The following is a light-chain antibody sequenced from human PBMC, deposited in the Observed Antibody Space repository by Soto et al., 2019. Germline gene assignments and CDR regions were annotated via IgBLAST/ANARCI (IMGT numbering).Light chain of an antibody. CDR2: EGS. Sequence: QSVLTQPASVSGSPGQSITISCTGSSSDVGSQSLVSWYQHHPGKAPKLMIYEGSRRPSGVSDCFSGSQTGNTASLTVSGLQAEDEADYYCCSYVAGTTDVFGSGTKVTGL. CDR3: CSYVAGTTDV. V-gene: IGLV2-23*01. J-gene: IGLJ1*01. CDR1: SSDVGSQSL.